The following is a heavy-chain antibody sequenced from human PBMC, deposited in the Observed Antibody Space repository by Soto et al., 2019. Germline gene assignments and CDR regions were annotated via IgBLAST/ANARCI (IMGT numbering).Heavy chain of an antibody. V-gene: IGHV3-15*01. D-gene: IGHD3-10*01. CDR3: ATRWVLSDYGSVSYRPADY. CDR2: IKSKTDGGTT. J-gene: IGHJ4*02. CDR1: GFTFSNAW. Sequence: EVQLVESGGGLVKPGGSLRLSCAASGFTFSNAWMSWVRQAPGKGLEWVGRIKSKTDGGTTDYAAPVKGRFTISRDDSKNTLYLQMNSLKTEDTAVYYCATRWVLSDYGSVSYRPADYWGQGTLVTVSS.